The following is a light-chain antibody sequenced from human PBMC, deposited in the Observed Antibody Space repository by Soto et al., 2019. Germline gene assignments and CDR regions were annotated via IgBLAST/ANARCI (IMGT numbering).Light chain of an antibody. CDR3: SSYTSISTRI. J-gene: IGLJ1*01. Sequence: QSALTQPASVSGSPGQSITISCTGTSSDVGGYNYVSWYQQHPGKAPKLMIYDVRNRASGVSNRFSGSKSGNTASLTISGLQAEDEADYYCSSYTSISTRIFGTGTKLTVL. V-gene: IGLV2-14*01. CDR2: DVR. CDR1: SSDVGGYNY.